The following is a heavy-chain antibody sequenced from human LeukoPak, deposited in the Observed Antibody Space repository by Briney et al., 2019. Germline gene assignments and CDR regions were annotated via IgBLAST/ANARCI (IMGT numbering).Heavy chain of an antibody. CDR2: MNPNSGNT. CDR1: GYTFTGYD. Sequence: GASVKVSCKASGYTFTGYDINWVRQATGQGLEWMGWMNPNSGNTGYAQKFQGRVTITRNTSISTAYMELSSLRSEDTAVYYCARGPWRRISYDILTGYYNVLGYYYYYMDVWGKGTTVTISS. V-gene: IGHV1-8*03. J-gene: IGHJ6*03. D-gene: IGHD3-9*01. CDR3: ARGPWRRISYDILTGYYNVLGYYYYYMDV.